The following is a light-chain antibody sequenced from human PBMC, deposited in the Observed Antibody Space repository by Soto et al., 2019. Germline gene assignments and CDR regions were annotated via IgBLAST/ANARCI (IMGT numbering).Light chain of an antibody. CDR1: QSISSW. Sequence: DIQMTQSPSTLSASVGDRVTITCRASQSISSWLDWYQQKPGKAPKLLIYDASSLESGVPSRFSGSGSGTEFTLTISSLQPDDVATYYCQQYNSYARTCGQGTKVEIK. CDR3: QQYNSYART. J-gene: IGKJ1*01. CDR2: DAS. V-gene: IGKV1-5*01.